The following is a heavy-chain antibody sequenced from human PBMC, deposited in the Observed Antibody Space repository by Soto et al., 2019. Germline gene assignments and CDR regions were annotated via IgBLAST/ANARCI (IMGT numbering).Heavy chain of an antibody. D-gene: IGHD3-3*01. CDR2: ISYDGSNK. V-gene: IGHV3-30-3*01. CDR3: ARGGDFWRGSPPYYYYGMDV. J-gene: IGHJ6*02. Sequence: QVQLVESGGGVVQPGRSLRLSCAASGFTFSSYAMHWVRQAPGKGLEWVAVISYDGSNKYYADSVKGRFTISRDNSKNTLYLQMNSLRAEDTAVYYCARGGDFWRGSPPYYYYGMDVWGQGTTVTVSS. CDR1: GFTFSSYA.